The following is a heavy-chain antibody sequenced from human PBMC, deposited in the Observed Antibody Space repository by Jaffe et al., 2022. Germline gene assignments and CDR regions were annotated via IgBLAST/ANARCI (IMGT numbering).Heavy chain of an antibody. CDR3: ARDRGVAGIFDY. D-gene: IGHD6-19*01. Sequence: QVQLQESGPGLVKPSQTLSLTCTVSGGSISSGSYYWSWIRQPAGKGLEWIGRIYTSGSTNYNPSLKSRVTISVDTSKNQFSLKLSSVTAADTAVYYCARDRGVAGIFDYWGQGTLVTVSS. V-gene: IGHV4-61*02. CDR2: IYTSGST. J-gene: IGHJ4*02. CDR1: GGSISSGSYY.